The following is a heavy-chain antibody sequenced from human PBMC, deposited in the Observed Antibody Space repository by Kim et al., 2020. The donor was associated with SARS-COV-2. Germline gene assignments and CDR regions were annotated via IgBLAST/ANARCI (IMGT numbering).Heavy chain of an antibody. Sequence: SETLSLTCTVSGGSISSSSYYWGWIRQPPGKGLEWIGSIYYSGSTYSNPSLKSRVTISVDTSKNQFSLKLSSVTAADTAVYYCARHSRSVVVPAAILAWGQGTLVTVSS. CDR2: IYYSGST. J-gene: IGHJ4*02. CDR1: GGSISSSSYY. D-gene: IGHD2-2*01. CDR3: ARHSRSVVVPAAILA. V-gene: IGHV4-39*01.